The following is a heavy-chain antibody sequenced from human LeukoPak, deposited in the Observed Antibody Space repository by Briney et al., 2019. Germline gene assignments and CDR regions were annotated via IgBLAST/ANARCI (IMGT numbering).Heavy chain of an antibody. V-gene: IGHV4-34*01. J-gene: IGHJ3*02. CDR3: AREATLSSSWYGAFDI. CDR2: INHSGST. D-gene: IGHD6-13*01. Sequence: TSETLSLTCAVCGGSFSGYYWSWIRQPPGKGLEWIGEINHSGSTNYNPSLKSRVTISVDTSKNQFSLKLSSVTAADTAVYYCAREATLSSSWYGAFDIWGQGTMVTVSS. CDR1: GGSFSGYY.